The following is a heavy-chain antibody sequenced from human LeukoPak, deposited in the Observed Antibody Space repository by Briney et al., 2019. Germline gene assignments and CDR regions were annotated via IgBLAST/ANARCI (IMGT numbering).Heavy chain of an antibody. CDR3: AIVPSIVATRFYYYGMDV. Sequence: PGGSLRLSCAASGFTFSSYAMSWVRQAPGKGLEWVSAISGSGGSTYYAASVKGRFTISRDNSKNTLYLQMNSLRAEDTAVYYCAIVPSIVATRFYYYGMDVWGQGTTVTVSS. D-gene: IGHD5-12*01. J-gene: IGHJ6*02. CDR1: GFTFSSYA. V-gene: IGHV3-23*01. CDR2: ISGSGGST.